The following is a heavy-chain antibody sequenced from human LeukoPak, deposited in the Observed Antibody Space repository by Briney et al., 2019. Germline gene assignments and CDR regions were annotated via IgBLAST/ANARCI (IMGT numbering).Heavy chain of an antibody. CDR1: GFTFSSYA. CDR2: ISGSGGST. D-gene: IGHD3-22*01. CDR3: AEDFAGYYDSSGYYDY. J-gene: IGHJ4*02. Sequence: GGSLRLSCAASGFTFSSYAMSWVRQAPGKGLEWVSAISGSGGSTYYADSVKGRFTISRDNSKNTLYLQMNSLRAEDTAVYYCAEDFAGYYDSSGYYDYWGQGTLVTVSS. V-gene: IGHV3-23*01.